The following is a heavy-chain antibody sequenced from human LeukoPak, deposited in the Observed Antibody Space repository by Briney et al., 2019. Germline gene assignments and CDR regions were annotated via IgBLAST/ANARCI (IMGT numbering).Heavy chain of an antibody. CDR2: IGGDGLTT. CDR3: AREGGGSGLWYYDL. Sequence: QPGGSLRLSCAASGSTFGSYSMHWVRQAAGKGPEFDSVIGGDGLTTFYADSVKDRFTISRDNSKSTLYLEMGSLRAEDMAVYYCAREGGGSGLWYYDLWGRGTLVTVSS. CDR1: GSTFGSYS. V-gene: IGHV3-64*02. D-gene: IGHD1-26*01. J-gene: IGHJ2*01.